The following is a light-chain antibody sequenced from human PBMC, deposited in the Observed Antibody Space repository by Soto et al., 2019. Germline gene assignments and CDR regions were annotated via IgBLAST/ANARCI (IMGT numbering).Light chain of an antibody. CDR1: QSVGSF. Sequence: IVLTQSPATLSLSPGERATLSCRASQSVGSFLAWYQQKPGQAPRLLIYDASNRATGIPARFSGSGSGTDFTLTISSLEPEDFAVYYCQQRSDWITFGQGTRLEIK. CDR2: DAS. J-gene: IGKJ5*01. V-gene: IGKV3-11*01. CDR3: QQRSDWIT.